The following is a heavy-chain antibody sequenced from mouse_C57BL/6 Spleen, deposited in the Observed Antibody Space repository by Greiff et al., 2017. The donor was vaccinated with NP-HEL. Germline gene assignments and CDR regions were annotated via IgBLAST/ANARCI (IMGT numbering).Heavy chain of an antibody. CDR3: ARDGTTVEKLAY. D-gene: IGHD1-1*01. CDR2: IYPRSGNT. V-gene: IGHV1-81*01. CDR1: GYTFTSYG. Sequence: QVQLQQSGAELARPGASVKLSCKASGYTFTSYGISWVKQRTGQGLEWIGEIYPRSGNTYYNEKFKGKATLTADKSSSTAYMELRSLTSEDSAVYFCARDGTTVEKLAYWGQGTLVTVSA. J-gene: IGHJ3*01.